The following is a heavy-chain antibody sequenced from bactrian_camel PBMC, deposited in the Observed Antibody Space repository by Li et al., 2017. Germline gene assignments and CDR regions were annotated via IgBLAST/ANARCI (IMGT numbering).Heavy chain of an antibody. Sequence: VQLVESGGGLVQPGGSLRLSCIGSEFPFSSYYISWVRQAPGKGLERVSSIYSDGSNAYYADSVNGRFTLSRDNDKNTVYLQMNSLKSEDTALYYCATIEGTDWYGYRYNYWGRGTQVTVS. CDR1: EFPFSSYY. D-gene: IGHD6*01. J-gene: IGHJ4*01. CDR3: ATIEGTDWYGYRYNY. V-gene: IGHV3-2*01. CDR2: IYSDGSNA.